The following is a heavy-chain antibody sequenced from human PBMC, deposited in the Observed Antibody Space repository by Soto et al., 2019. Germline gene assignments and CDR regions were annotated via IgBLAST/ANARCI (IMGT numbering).Heavy chain of an antibody. D-gene: IGHD3-3*01. CDR3: ARLYYDYV. J-gene: IGHJ6*02. Sequence: GGSLRLSCRASGYDFRTYSMNWVRQAPGQGLEWIAYVSLDSDTIQYADSVKGRFTISRDDAENSLYLQMDSLRDEDTATYYCARLYYDYVWGQGTTVTVSS. CDR2: VSLDSDTI. CDR1: GYDFRTYS. V-gene: IGHV3-48*02.